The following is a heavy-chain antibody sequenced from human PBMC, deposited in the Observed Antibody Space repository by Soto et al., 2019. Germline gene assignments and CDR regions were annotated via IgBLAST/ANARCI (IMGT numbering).Heavy chain of an antibody. CDR3: ARDPTASYGDSLLFDY. CDR1: GFNFRRYW. CDR2: IKEDGSEQ. D-gene: IGHD4-17*01. V-gene: IGHV3-7*01. Sequence: EVQLVESGGGLVQPGGSLRLSCAASGFNFRRYWMSWVRQAPGKGLEWVANIKEDGSEQYYVDSVKGRFTIFRDNAKNSLSLQMNSLRAEDTAIYCCARDPTASYGDSLLFDYWGQGTLVIVSS. J-gene: IGHJ4*02.